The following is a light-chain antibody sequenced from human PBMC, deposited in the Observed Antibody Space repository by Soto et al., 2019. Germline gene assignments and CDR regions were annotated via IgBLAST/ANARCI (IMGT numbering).Light chain of an antibody. Sequence: QSALTQPGSVSGSPGQSITISCTGTNSDVGGYNYVSWYQQHPGKVPKLMISEVSNRPSGVSNRFSGSKSGNTASLTISGLQAEDEADYYCSSYTSSSTVVFGGGTKVTVL. CDR1: NSDVGGYNY. CDR3: SSYTSSSTVV. CDR2: EVS. V-gene: IGLV2-14*01. J-gene: IGLJ3*02.